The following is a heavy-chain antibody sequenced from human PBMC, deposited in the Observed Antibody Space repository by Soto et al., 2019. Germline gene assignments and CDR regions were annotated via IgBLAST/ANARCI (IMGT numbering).Heavy chain of an antibody. J-gene: IGHJ4*02. CDR1: GFTFSSYG. Sequence: PGGSLRLSCAASGFTFSSYGMHWVRQAPGKGLEWVAVISYDGSNKYYADSVKGRFTISRDNSKNTLYLQMNSLRAEDTAVYYCEKGRRWLHPFDYWGQGTLVTVSS. CDR2: ISYDGSNK. CDR3: EKGRRWLHPFDY. V-gene: IGHV3-30*18. D-gene: IGHD5-12*01.